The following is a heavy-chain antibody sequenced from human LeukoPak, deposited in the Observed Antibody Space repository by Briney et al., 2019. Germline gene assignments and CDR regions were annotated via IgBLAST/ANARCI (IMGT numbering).Heavy chain of an antibody. CDR1: GFTFSSYW. D-gene: IGHD3-22*01. J-gene: IGHJ5*02. V-gene: IGHV3-74*01. Sequence: GGSLRLSCAAFGFTFSSYWMHWVRQAPGKGLVWVSRINSDGSSTSYADSVKGRFTISRDNAKNTLYLQMNSLRAEDTAVYYCARGLAGYYYDSSGSEVGGDWFDPWGQGTLVTVSS. CDR2: INSDGSST. CDR3: ARGLAGYYYDSSGSEVGGDWFDP.